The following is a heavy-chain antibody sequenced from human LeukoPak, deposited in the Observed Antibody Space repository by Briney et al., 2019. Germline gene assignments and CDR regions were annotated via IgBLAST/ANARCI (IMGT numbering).Heavy chain of an antibody. J-gene: IGHJ4*02. CDR3: ARKKSDNYDSSGSLDY. V-gene: IGHV3-7*01. D-gene: IGHD3-22*01. CDR1: GFTLSRYW. Sequence: GGSLRLSCAASGFTLSRYWMSWVRQAPGKGLEWVANIKEDGNETYYEDSVKGRFTVSRDNAKNSLYLQMNSLRAEDTAVYYCARKKSDNYDSSGSLDYWGQGTLVTVSS. CDR2: IKEDGNET.